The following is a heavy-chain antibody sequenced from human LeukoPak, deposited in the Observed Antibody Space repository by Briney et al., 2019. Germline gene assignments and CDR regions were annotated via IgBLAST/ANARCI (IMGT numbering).Heavy chain of an antibody. D-gene: IGHD2-2*01. J-gene: IGHJ3*02. Sequence: GGSLRLSCAASGFTFSSYGMHWVRQAPGKGLEWVAFIRYDGSNKYYADSVKGRFTISRDTSKNTLYLQMNSLRAEDTAVYYCAKDYCSSTSCYPDDAFDIWGQGTMVTVSS. CDR1: GFTFSSYG. V-gene: IGHV3-30*02. CDR2: IRYDGSNK. CDR3: AKDYCSSTSCYPDDAFDI.